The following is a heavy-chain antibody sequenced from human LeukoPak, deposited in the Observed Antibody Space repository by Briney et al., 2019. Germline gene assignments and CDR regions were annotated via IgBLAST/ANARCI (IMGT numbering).Heavy chain of an antibody. J-gene: IGHJ6*02. Sequence: GESLKISCKGSGYSFTSYWIGWVRQMPGKGLEWMGIIYPGDSDTRYSPSFQGQVTISADKSISTAYLQWSSLKASDTAMYYCARRYYDFWSGDHYSGMDVWGQGTTVTVSS. CDR1: GYSFTSYW. D-gene: IGHD3-3*01. CDR3: ARRYYDFWSGDHYSGMDV. V-gene: IGHV5-51*01. CDR2: IYPGDSDT.